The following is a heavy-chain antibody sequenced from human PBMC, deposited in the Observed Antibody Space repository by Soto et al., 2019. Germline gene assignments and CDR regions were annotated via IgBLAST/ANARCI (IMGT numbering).Heavy chain of an antibody. J-gene: IGHJ3*02. CDR1: GGTLSDHG. CDR3: ARGVYGSGQYYTGPSAFDI. Sequence: QVQLEQSGAEVKKPGSSVKVSCKASGGTLSDHGVAWLRQAPGQGLEWMGGTIPVFNTAKYAQKFQGRVTVTADKFTNIAYMELSSLRSEDTAFYFCARGVYGSGQYYTGPSAFDIWGQGTMVIGSS. V-gene: IGHV1-69*06. D-gene: IGHD3-10*01. CDR2: TIPVFNTA.